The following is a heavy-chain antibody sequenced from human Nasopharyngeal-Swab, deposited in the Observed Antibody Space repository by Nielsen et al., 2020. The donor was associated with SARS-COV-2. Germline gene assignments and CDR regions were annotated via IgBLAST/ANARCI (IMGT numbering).Heavy chain of an antibody. CDR2: ISWNSVSI. Sequence: SLKISCAASGFTFSSYGMHWVRQAPGKGLEWVSGISWNSVSIGYADSVKGRFTISRDNAKNSLYLQMNSLRAEDTALYYCAKGIAAAGSRCLDYWGQGTLVTVSS. D-gene: IGHD6-13*01. J-gene: IGHJ4*02. V-gene: IGHV3-9*01. CDR3: AKGIAAAGSRCLDY. CDR1: GFTFSSYG.